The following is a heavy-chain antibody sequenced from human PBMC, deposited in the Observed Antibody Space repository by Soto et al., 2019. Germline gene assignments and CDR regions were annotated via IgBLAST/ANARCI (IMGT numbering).Heavy chain of an antibody. CDR3: AKGLPPWVWELLFFDY. J-gene: IGHJ4*02. V-gene: IGHV3-23*01. D-gene: IGHD1-26*01. CDR1: GFTFSSYA. CDR2: ISGSGGST. Sequence: GGSLRLSCAASGFTFSSYAMSWVRQAPGKGLEWVSAISGSGGSTYYADSVKGRFTISRDNSKNTLYLQMNSLRAEDTAVYYCAKGLPPWVWELLFFDYWGQGTLVTVSS.